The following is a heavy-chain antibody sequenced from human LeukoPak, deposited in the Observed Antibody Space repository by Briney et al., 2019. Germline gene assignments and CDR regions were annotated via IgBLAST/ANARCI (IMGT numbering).Heavy chain of an antibody. V-gene: IGHV3-30*18. CDR1: GFTFSNHG. CDR2: IAYDGSNK. J-gene: IGHJ6*03. Sequence: GRSLRLSCAASGFTFSNHGMHWVRQAPGKGLECVAVIAYDGSNKYYADSVKGRFTISRDNAKNTLYLQMNSLRAEDTAVYYGAKDSSSWSYYMDVWGKGTTVTVSS. D-gene: IGHD6-13*01. CDR3: AKDSSSWSYYMDV.